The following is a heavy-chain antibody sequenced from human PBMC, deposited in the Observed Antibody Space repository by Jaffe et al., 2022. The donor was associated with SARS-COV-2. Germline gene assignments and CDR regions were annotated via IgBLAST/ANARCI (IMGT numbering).Heavy chain of an antibody. CDR2: ISGSGGST. D-gene: IGHD4-17*01. V-gene: IGHV3-23*01. J-gene: IGHJ4*02. CDR3: AKVYNRDDYGDYGSGGAFDY. Sequence: EVQLLESGGGLVQPGGSLRLSCAASGFTFSSYAMSWVRQAPGKGLEWVSAISGSGGSTYYADSVKGRFTISRDNSKNTLYLQMNSLRAEDTAVYYCAKVYNRDDYGDYGSGGAFDYWGQGTLVTVSS. CDR1: GFTFSSYA.